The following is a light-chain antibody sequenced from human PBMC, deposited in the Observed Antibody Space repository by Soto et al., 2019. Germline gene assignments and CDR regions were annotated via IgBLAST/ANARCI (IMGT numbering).Light chain of an antibody. CDR3: QSYDSSLSVHVV. V-gene: IGLV1-40*01. CDR2: GNS. CDR1: SSNIGAGYD. J-gene: IGLJ2*01. Sequence: QSVLTQPPSVSGAPGQRVTISCTGSSSNIGAGYDVHWYQQLPGTAPKLLIYGNSNRPSGVPDRFSGSKSGTSASLAITGLQAEDEADSYCQSYDSSLSVHVVFGGGTKVTVL.